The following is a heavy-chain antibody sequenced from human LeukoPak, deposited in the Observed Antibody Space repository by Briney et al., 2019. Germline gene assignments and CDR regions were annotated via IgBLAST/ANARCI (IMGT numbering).Heavy chain of an antibody. D-gene: IGHD6-13*01. V-gene: IGHV3-9*03. CDR3: AKDTSIASAGTTADAAFDI. J-gene: IGHJ3*02. Sequence: GRSLRLSCAASGFTFDDYAMHWVRQAPGKGLEWVSGISCNSGSIGYADSVKGRFTISRDNAKNSLYLQMNSLRAEDMALYYCAKDTSIASAGTTADAAFDIWGQGTMVTVSS. CDR2: ISCNSGSI. CDR1: GFTFDDYA.